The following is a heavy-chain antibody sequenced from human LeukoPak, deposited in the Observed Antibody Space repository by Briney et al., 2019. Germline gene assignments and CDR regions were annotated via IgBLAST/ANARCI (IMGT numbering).Heavy chain of an antibody. Sequence: SETLSLTCTVSGASISSGSYYWGWIRQPPGKGLEWIVTIYYTGYPYYNPSLKRRVTIYVDTSKNQFSLNVSSVTAADTSVYFCARHDLDAIAAAQFDYWGQGTLVTVSS. J-gene: IGHJ4*02. D-gene: IGHD6-13*01. CDR3: ARHDLDAIAAAQFDY. V-gene: IGHV4-39*01. CDR2: IYYTGYP. CDR1: GASISSGSYY.